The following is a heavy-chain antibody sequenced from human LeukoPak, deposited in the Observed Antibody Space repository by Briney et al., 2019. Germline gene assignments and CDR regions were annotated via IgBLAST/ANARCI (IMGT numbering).Heavy chain of an antibody. Sequence: SETLSLTCTVCGGSISSYYWSWFRQPPGKGLQWIGYIYYSWSTNYNPSLKSRGHISVDTSKTQFSMKLRSVTAADTAVYYCARVSPHHYDFWSGYPNNYFDYWGQGTLVTVSS. D-gene: IGHD3-3*01. V-gene: IGHV4-59*01. J-gene: IGHJ4*02. CDR1: GGSISSYY. CDR2: IYYSWST. CDR3: ARVSPHHYDFWSGYPNNYFDY.